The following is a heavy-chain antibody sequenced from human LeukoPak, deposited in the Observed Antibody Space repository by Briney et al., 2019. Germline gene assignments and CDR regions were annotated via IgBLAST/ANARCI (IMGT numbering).Heavy chain of an antibody. D-gene: IGHD3-9*01. CDR2: IIPIFGTA. CDR1: GGTFSSYA. J-gene: IGHJ6*02. CDR3: ARANRGDILTGYYWDYYYGMDV. V-gene: IGHV1-69*13. Sequence: GASVKVSCKASGGTFSSYAISWVRQAPGQGLEWMGGIIPIFGTANYAQKFQGRVTITADESTSTAYMELSSLRSEDTAVYYCARANRGDILTGYYWDYYYGMDVLGQGTTVTVSS.